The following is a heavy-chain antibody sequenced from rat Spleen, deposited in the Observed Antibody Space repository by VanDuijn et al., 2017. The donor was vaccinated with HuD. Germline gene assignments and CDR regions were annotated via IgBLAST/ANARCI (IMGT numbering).Heavy chain of an antibody. V-gene: IGHV5-20*01. CDR1: GFTFSDYY. D-gene: IGHD1-10*01. CDR2: ISYDGSST. J-gene: IGHJ2*01. Sequence: EVQLVESDGGLVQPGRSLKLSCAASGFTFSDYYMAWVRQAPTKGLEWVASISYDGSSTYYRDSVKGRFTISRDNAKSTLYLQMDSLRSEDTATYYCTTRTTGYWGQGVMVTVSS. CDR3: TTRTTGY.